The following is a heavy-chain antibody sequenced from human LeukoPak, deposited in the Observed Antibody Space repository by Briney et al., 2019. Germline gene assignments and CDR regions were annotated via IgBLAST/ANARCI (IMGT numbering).Heavy chain of an antibody. J-gene: IGHJ3*02. CDR2: ISSSGSTI. CDR3: ARDRGRIAAFDI. Sequence: GRSLRLSCAASGFTFSSYEMNWVRQAPGKGLEWVSYISSSGSTIYYADSVKGRFTISRDNAKNSLYLQMNSLRAEDTAVYYCARDRGRIAAFDIWGQGTMVTVSS. CDR1: GFTFSSYE. V-gene: IGHV3-48*03.